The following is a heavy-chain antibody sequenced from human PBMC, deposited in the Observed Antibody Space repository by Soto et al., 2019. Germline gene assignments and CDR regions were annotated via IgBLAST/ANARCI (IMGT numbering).Heavy chain of an antibody. Sequence: PSETLSLTCTVSGGSLSSGGYYWRWIRQHPGKGLEWIGYIYYSGSTYYNPSLKSRVTISVDTSKNQFSLKLSSVTAADTAVYYCARDIGDYGEWYAFDIWGQGTMVTVS. CDR2: IYYSGST. J-gene: IGHJ3*02. CDR3: ARDIGDYGEWYAFDI. V-gene: IGHV4-31*03. D-gene: IGHD4-17*01. CDR1: GGSLSSGGYY.